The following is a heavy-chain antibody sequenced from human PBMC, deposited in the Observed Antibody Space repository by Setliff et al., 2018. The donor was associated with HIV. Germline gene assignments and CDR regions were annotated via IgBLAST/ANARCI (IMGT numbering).Heavy chain of an antibody. Sequence: PSETLSLTCSVSGGSISTSSYYWGWIRQPPGKGLEWIGSVHSSGNTYYSPSLKSRVSMSVDSSGNQFSLNLSSVTAADTGVYYCARLFQWMSYSFDIWGQGTMVTV. CDR3: ARLFQWMSYSFDI. CDR2: VHSSGNT. CDR1: GGSISTSSYY. V-gene: IGHV4-39*01. J-gene: IGHJ3*02. D-gene: IGHD5-12*01.